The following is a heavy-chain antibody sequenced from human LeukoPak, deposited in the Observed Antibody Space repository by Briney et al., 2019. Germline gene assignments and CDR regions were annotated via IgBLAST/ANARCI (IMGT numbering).Heavy chain of an antibody. CDR3: AREDRRGTGAFDY. CDR2: IYTSGST. J-gene: IGHJ4*02. V-gene: IGHV4-4*07. CDR1: DGFITNYY. Sequence: PSETLSLTCTVSDGFITNYYWSWIRQPAGKGLEWIGRIYTSGSTNYNPSLKSRVTISLDTSKNQFSLKLSSVTAADTAVYYCAREDRRGTGAFDYWGQGTLVTVSS. D-gene: IGHD1-26*01.